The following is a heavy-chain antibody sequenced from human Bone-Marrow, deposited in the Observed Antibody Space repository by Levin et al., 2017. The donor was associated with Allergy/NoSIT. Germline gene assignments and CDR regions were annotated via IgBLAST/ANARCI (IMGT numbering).Heavy chain of an antibody. CDR1: GYSLTELS. V-gene: IGHV1-24*01. CDR2: FDPEDGET. CDR3: ATGFVSGYAWFDP. D-gene: IGHD5-12*01. Sequence: ASVKVSCKVSGYSLTELSMHWVRQAPGKGLEWMGGFDPEDGETIYAQKFQGRVTMTEDTSTDTAYLEVYSLGSEDTAVYYCATGFVSGYAWFDPWGQGTLVTISS. J-gene: IGHJ5*02.